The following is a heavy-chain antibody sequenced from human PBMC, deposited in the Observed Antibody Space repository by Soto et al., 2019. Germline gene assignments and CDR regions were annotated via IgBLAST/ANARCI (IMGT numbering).Heavy chain of an antibody. J-gene: IGHJ3*02. V-gene: IGHV3-9*01. CDR1: GFTFRDYG. CDR3: VTDGLASIFGLVYDGSTI. Sequence: EAQLVESGGGLVQPGRSLRLSCGASGFTFRDYGMHWVRQAPGKGPEWVSGITWNSGARDYAETVKGRFTISRDNAKNTLYLQMNSLRPEDTALYYCVTDGLASIFGLVYDGSTIGGHGTMVTVSS. CDR2: ITWNSGAR. D-gene: IGHD3-3*01.